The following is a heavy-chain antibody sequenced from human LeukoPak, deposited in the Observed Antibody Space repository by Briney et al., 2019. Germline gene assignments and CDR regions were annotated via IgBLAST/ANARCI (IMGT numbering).Heavy chain of an antibody. J-gene: IGHJ4*02. CDR2: INSNSGRT. CDR1: GYTFTDYY. D-gene: IGHD1-26*01. Sequence: ASVKVSCKASGYTFTDYYLHWVRQAPGQGLEWMGWINSNSGRTHYIQDFQGRVTMTRDTSISTAYMEVSRLRSDDTAVYYCASIVGATRGDYWGQGTLVTVSS. CDR3: ASIVGATRGDY. V-gene: IGHV1-2*02.